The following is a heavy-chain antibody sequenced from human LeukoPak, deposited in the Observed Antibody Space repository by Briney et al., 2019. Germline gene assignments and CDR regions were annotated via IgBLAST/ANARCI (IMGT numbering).Heavy chain of an antibody. J-gene: IGHJ4*02. Sequence: SETLSLTCAVYGGSFSGYYWGWIRQPPGKGLEWIGEINHSGSTNYNPSLKSRVTISVDTSKNQFSLKLSSVIAADTAVYYCASLSQDYYDSSGYYYFDYWGQGTLVTVSS. CDR2: INHSGST. V-gene: IGHV4-34*01. CDR3: ASLSQDYYDSSGYYYFDY. D-gene: IGHD3-22*01. CDR1: GGSFSGYY.